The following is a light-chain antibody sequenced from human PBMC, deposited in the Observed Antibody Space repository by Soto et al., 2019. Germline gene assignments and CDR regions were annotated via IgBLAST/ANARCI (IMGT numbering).Light chain of an antibody. CDR1: KSNIGNNF. V-gene: IGLV1-51*01. CDR2: DNS. Sequence: QSVLTQPRSVSAAPGQKVTMSCSGTKSNIGNNFVSWYKHLPGTAPKLIIYDNSQRPSGIPDRFSGSKSGTSATLGITGLQTGDDADYYCGTWDSSLSIVVFGTGTKLTVL. CDR3: GTWDSSLSIVV. J-gene: IGLJ1*01.